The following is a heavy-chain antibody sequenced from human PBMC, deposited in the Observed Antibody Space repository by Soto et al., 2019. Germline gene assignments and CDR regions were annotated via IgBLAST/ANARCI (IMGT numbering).Heavy chain of an antibody. CDR2: IYYSGST. Sequence: QVQLQESGPGLVKPPQTLSLTCTVSGGSSSSGGYYWSWIRQHPGKGLEWIGYIYYSGSTYYNPSLKSRGNISVDTSKNQFSPKLSSVTAADTAVEYCARRSREDAFENLGQRTMGTGSS. CDR1: GGSSSSGGYY. D-gene: IGHD1-26*01. CDR3: ARRSREDAFEN. V-gene: IGHV4-31*03. J-gene: IGHJ3*02.